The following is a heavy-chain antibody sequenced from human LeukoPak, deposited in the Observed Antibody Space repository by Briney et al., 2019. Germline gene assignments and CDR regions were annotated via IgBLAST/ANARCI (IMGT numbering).Heavy chain of an antibody. CDR1: GFTFSKAW. V-gene: IGHV3-15*01. CDR3: TSNGIVVVTHFDI. D-gene: IGHD3-22*01. CDR2: IKSKTDGGTT. J-gene: IGHJ3*02. Sequence: GGSLRLSCAASGFTFSKAWMSWVRQAPGKGLEWVGRIKSKTDGGTTDYAAPVKGRFTISRDDSKNTLYLQMNSLKTEDTAVYYCTSNGIVVVTHFDIWGQGTMVTVSS.